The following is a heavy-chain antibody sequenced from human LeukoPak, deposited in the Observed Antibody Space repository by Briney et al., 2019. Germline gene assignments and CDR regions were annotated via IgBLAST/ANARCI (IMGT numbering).Heavy chain of an antibody. D-gene: IGHD3-22*01. J-gene: IGHJ4*02. V-gene: IGHV3-66*01. Sequence: GSLRLSCAASGFTVSSNYMSWVRQAPGKGLEWVSVIYSGGSTYYADSVKGRFTISRDNSKNTLYLQMNSLRAEDTAVYYCARGFAYYYDSSGYYFDYWGQGTLVTVSS. CDR3: ARGFAYYYDSSGYYFDY. CDR1: GFTVSSNY. CDR2: IYSGGST.